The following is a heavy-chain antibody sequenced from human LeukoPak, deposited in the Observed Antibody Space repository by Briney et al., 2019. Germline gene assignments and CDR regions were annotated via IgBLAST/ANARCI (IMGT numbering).Heavy chain of an antibody. CDR1: GFTFDDYG. V-gene: IGHV3-20*01. D-gene: IGHD3-10*01. CDR2: INWNGGST. Sequence: PGGSLRLSCAASGFTFDDYGMSWVRQAPGKGLEWVSGINWNGGSTGYADSVKGRFTISRDNAKNSLYLQMNSLRAEDTALYHCARVEGYYGSGSYLGYMDVWGKGTTVTISS. CDR3: ARVEGYYGSGSYLGYMDV. J-gene: IGHJ6*03.